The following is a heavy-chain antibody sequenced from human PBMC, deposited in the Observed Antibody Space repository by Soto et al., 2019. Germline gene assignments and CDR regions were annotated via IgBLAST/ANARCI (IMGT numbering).Heavy chain of an antibody. CDR3: AKDQEGITMIIDY. V-gene: IGHV3-30*18. Sequence: GGSLRLSCAASGFTFSSYGMHWVRQAPGKGLEWVAVISYDGSNKYYADSVKGRFTISRDNSKNTLYLQMNSLRAEDTVVYYCAKDQEGITMIIDYWGQGTLVTVSS. J-gene: IGHJ4*02. CDR1: GFTFSSYG. D-gene: IGHD3-22*01. CDR2: ISYDGSNK.